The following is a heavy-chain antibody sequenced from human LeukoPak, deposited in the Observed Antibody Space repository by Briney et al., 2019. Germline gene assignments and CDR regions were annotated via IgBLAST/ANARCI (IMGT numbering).Heavy chain of an antibody. V-gene: IGHV3-30*03. CDR2: ISYDGSNK. D-gene: IGHD6-6*01. Sequence: SGGSLRLSCAASGFTFSSYGMHWVRQAPGKGLEWVAVISYDGSNKYYADSVKGRFTISRDNSKNTLYLQMNSLRAEDTAVYYCARDQTYSSSSYYYYGMDVWGQGTTVTVSS. CDR1: GFTFSSYG. CDR3: ARDQTYSSSSYYYYGMDV. J-gene: IGHJ6*02.